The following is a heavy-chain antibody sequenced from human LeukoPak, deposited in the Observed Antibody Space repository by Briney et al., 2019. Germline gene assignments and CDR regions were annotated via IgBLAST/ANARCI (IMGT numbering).Heavy chain of an antibody. CDR1: GGSISSYY. J-gene: IGHJ2*01. V-gene: IGHV4-4*07. D-gene: IGHD2-15*01. Sequence: KPSETLSLTCTVSGGSISSYYWSWIRQPAGKGLEWIGRIYTSGSTNYNPSLKSRVTISVDTSKNQFSLKLSSVTAADTAVYYCARCGRPGGGSRHWYFDLWGRGTLVTVSS. CDR2: IYTSGST. CDR3: ARCGRPGGGSRHWYFDL.